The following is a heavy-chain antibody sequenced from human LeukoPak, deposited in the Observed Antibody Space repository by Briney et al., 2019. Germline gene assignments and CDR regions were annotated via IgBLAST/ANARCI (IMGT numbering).Heavy chain of an antibody. CDR3: ARRGRNSSGWQDYL. J-gene: IGHJ4*02. CDR2: IYHTGST. CDR1: GGSISSYY. D-gene: IGHD6-25*01. V-gene: IGHV4-59*01. Sequence: SETLSLTCTVSGGSISSYYRSWIRQPPGKGLEWIANIYHTGSTNYNPSLSSRVTISIDTAKNQFSLKLTSVTAADTAVYYCARRGRNSSGWQDYLWGQGTLVTVSS.